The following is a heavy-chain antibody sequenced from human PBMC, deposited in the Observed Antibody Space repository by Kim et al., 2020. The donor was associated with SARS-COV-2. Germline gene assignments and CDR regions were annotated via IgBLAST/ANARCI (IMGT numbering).Heavy chain of an antibody. J-gene: IGHJ5*02. CDR2: IYHTGST. V-gene: IGHV4-4*02. CDR1: GGSISNSNW. Sequence: SETLSLTCAVSGGSISNSNWWSWVRQPPGKGLEWIGEIYHTGSTNYNPSLKSRVTISVDKSKNQFFLKLSSVAAADTAVYYCAKGVGGSGTPWGQGTLVTVSS. CDR3: AKGVGGSGTP. D-gene: IGHD3-10*01.